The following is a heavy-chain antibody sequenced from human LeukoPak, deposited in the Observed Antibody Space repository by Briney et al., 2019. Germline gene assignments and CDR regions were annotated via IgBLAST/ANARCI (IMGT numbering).Heavy chain of an antibody. CDR1: EYTLTELS. D-gene: IGHD3-10*01. V-gene: IGHV1-24*01. J-gene: IGHJ4*02. CDR3: ARHHAVPSYYGSGFSEFDY. Sequence: ASVKVSCKVSEYTLTELSIHWVRQAPAKGLEWMGGFAPEDGETIYAQKFQGRVSVTEDTSTDTVYMELSSLTSEDTAVYYCARHHAVPSYYGSGFSEFDYWGQGTLVTVSS. CDR2: FAPEDGET.